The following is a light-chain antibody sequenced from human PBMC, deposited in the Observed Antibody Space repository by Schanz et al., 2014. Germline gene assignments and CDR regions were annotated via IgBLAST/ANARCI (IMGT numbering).Light chain of an antibody. CDR3: QQYGNSPPFT. V-gene: IGKV3-20*01. Sequence: EIVLTQSPGTLSLSPGERATLFCRASQSVSSSFLAWYQQKPGQAPRLLIYGASSRATGIPDRFSGSGSVTDFTLTISTLEPEDFAVYYCQQYGNSPPFTFGQGTRLEIK. CDR2: GAS. J-gene: IGKJ2*01. CDR1: QSVSSSF.